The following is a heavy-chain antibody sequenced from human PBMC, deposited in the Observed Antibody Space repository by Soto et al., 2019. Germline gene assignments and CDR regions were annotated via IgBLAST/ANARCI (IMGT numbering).Heavy chain of an antibody. V-gene: IGHV3-49*03. CDR1: GFTFGDYA. CDR2: SRSKAYGGTT. CDR3: TRDPPGRDGNWFDP. Sequence: GGSLRLSCTASGFTFGDYAMSWFRQAPGKGLEWVGFSRSKAYGGTTEYAASVKGRFTISRDDSKSIAYLQMNSLKTEDTAVYYCTRDPPGRDGNWFDPWGQGTLVTVSS. J-gene: IGHJ5*02.